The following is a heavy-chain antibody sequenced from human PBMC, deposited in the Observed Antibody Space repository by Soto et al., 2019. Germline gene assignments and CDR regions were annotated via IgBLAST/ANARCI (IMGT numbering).Heavy chain of an antibody. Sequence: PGGSLRLSCAASGFTFSSYAMHWVRQAPGKGLEYVSAISSNGGSTYYANSVKGRFTISRDNSKNTLYLQMGSLRAEDMAVYYCARRIAAADPGFWYYGMDVWGQGTTVTVSS. CDR2: ISSNGGST. CDR3: ARRIAAADPGFWYYGMDV. V-gene: IGHV3-64*01. CDR1: GFTFSSYA. J-gene: IGHJ6*02. D-gene: IGHD6-13*01.